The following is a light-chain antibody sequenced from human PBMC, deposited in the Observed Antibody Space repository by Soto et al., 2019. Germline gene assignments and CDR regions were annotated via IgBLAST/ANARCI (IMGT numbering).Light chain of an antibody. J-gene: IGKJ4*01. Sequence: IQLTQSPSSLSASVGDRVTITCRASQGISSYLCWYQQKPGKAPNLLIYAASTLQSGVPSRFSGGGSGTDFTLTISSLQPEDFATYYCQQVYVYPSTFGGGTKVDIK. V-gene: IGKV1-9*01. CDR2: AAS. CDR1: QGISSY. CDR3: QQVYVYPST.